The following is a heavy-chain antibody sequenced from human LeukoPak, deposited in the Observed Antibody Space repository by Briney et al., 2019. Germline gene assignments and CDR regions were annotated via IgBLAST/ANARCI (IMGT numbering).Heavy chain of an antibody. CDR3: MREVGSINWYAY. CDR2: INPNSGGT. D-gene: IGHD6-13*01. J-gene: IGHJ5*01. Sequence: AASVKVSCKASGYTFTGYYIHWVRQAPGQGLEWMGWINPNSGGTNYAQKFQGRVTMTRDTSISTAYIEVSRLRSDDTAVYYCMREVGSINWYAYWGQGTLVTVSS. CDR1: GYTFTGYY. V-gene: IGHV1-2*02.